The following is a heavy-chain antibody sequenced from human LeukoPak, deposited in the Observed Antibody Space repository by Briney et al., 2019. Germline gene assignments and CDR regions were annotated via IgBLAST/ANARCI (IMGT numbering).Heavy chain of an antibody. J-gene: IGHJ6*03. CDR3: ARGGGLSITNYYYYVDV. V-gene: IGHV1-8*01. CDR1: GYTFTSYD. CDR2: MNPNSGNT. Sequence: ASVKVSCKASGYTFTSYDINGVRQATGQGLEWMGWMNPNSGNTGYAQKFQGRVTMTRNTSISTAYMELSSLRSEDTAVYYCARGGGLSITNYYYYVDVWGKGTTVTVSS. D-gene: IGHD2-2*01.